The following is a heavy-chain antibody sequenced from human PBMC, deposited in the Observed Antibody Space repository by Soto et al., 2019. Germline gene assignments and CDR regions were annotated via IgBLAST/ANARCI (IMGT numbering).Heavy chain of an antibody. CDR3: ARVFYIVPTPPYSFDY. D-gene: IGHD5-12*01. CDR1: GYTFTSYG. Sequence: ASVKVSCKASGYTFTSYGISWVRQAPGQGLEWMGWISAYNGNTNYAQKLQGRVTMTTDTSTSTAYMELSSLRSEDTAVYYCARVFYIVPTPPYSFDYWCQGPLVTVPS. CDR2: ISAYNGNT. V-gene: IGHV1-18*01. J-gene: IGHJ4*02.